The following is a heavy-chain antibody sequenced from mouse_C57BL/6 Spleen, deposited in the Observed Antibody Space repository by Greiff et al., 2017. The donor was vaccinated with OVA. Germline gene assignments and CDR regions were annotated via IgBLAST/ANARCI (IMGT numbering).Heavy chain of an antibody. CDR2: IYPRSGNT. CDR1: GYTFTSYG. V-gene: IGHV1-81*01. J-gene: IGHJ2*01. Sequence: VKLMESGAELARPGASVKLSCKASGYTFTSYGISWVKQRTGQGLEWIGEIYPRSGNTYYNEKFKGKATLTADKYSSTAYMELRSLTSEDSAVYFCARGETGTVFDYWGQGTTLTVSS. CDR3: ARGETGTVFDY. D-gene: IGHD4-1*01.